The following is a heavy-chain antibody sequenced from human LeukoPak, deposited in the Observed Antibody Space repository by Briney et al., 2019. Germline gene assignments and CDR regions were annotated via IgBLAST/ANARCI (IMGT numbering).Heavy chain of an antibody. CDR1: GGSISSSSYY. J-gene: IGHJ3*02. D-gene: IGHD3-22*01. CDR3: ARGTMIVVGPIDI. V-gene: IGHV4-61*05. CDR2: IYYSGST. Sequence: SETLSLTCTVSGGSISSSSYYWGWIRQPPGKGLEWIGYIYYSGSTNYNPSLKSRVTISVDTSKNQFSLKLSSVTAADTAVYYCARGTMIVVGPIDIWGQGTMVTVSS.